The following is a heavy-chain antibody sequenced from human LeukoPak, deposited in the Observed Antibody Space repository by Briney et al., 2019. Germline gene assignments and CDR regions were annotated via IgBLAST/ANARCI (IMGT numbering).Heavy chain of an antibody. V-gene: IGHV3-48*01. CDR1: GFTFSSYS. CDR3: ARDPWPHAFYI. CDR2: ISSSSSTI. Sequence: PGGSLRLSCAPSGFTFSSYSMNLVRQAPGKGLEWVSYISSSSSTIYYADSVKGRFTISRDNAKNSLYLQMNSLRAEDTAVYCCARDPWPHAFYIWGQGTMVTVSS. J-gene: IGHJ3*02. D-gene: IGHD5-12*01.